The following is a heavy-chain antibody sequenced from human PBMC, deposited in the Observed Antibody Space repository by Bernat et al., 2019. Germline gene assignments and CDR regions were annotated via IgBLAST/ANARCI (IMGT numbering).Heavy chain of an antibody. J-gene: IGHJ6*02. CDR1: GGSISSYY. Sequence: QVQLQESGPGLVKPSETLSLTCTVSGGSISSYYWSWIRQPPGKGLEWIGYIYYSGSTNYNPSLKSRVTISVDTSKNQFSLKLSSVTAADTAVYYCARLQGLRSYYYYGMDVCGQGTTVTVSS. CDR2: IYYSGST. CDR3: ARLQGLRSYYYYGMDV. D-gene: IGHD4-17*01. V-gene: IGHV4-59*08.